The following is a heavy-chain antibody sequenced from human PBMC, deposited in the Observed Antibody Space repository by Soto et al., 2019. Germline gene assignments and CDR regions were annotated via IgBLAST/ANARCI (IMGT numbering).Heavy chain of an antibody. CDR1: GYTFTSYG. Sequence: ASVKVSCKASGYTFTSYGISWVRQAPGEGLEWMGWISAYNGNTNYAQKLQGRVTMTTDTSTSTAYMELRSLRSDDTAVYYCARDRQLASYYYYGMDVWGQGTTVTVYS. V-gene: IGHV1-18*01. J-gene: IGHJ6*02. CDR3: ARDRQLASYYYYGMDV. CDR2: ISAYNGNT. D-gene: IGHD6-13*01.